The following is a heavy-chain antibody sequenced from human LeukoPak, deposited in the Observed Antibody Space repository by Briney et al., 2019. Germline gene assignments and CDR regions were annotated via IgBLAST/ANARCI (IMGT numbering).Heavy chain of an antibody. CDR1: GYTFTGYY. V-gene: IGHV1-2*06. CDR3: ARGDRFSSSWYKDFDY. CDR2: INPNSGGT. Sequence: GASVKVSCKASGYTFTGYYMHWVRQAPGQGLEWMGRINPNSGGTNYAQKFQGRVTMTRDTSIITAYMELSRLRSDDTAVYYCARGDRFSSSWYKDFDYWGQGTLVTVSS. J-gene: IGHJ4*02. D-gene: IGHD6-13*01.